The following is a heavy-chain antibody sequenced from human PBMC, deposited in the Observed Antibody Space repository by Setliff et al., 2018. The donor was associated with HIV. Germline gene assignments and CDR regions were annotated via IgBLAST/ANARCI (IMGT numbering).Heavy chain of an antibody. CDR1: GFTFSDYA. D-gene: IGHD2-21*02. CDR2: VSSSSSYI. V-gene: IGHV3-21*01. Sequence: GGSLRLSCAASGFTFSDYAMTWVRQGPGKGLEWVSSVSSSSSYIYYADSVKGRFTISRDNAKNSLSLRMNSLRAEDTAVYYCARDRGGNSEWSYWGQGTLVTVSS. J-gene: IGHJ4*02. CDR3: ARDRGGNSEWSY.